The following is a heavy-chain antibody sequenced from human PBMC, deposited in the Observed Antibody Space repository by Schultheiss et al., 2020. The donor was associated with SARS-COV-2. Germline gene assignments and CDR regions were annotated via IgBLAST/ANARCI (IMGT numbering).Heavy chain of an antibody. D-gene: IGHD3-10*01. V-gene: IGHV3-33*01. Sequence: GGSLRLSCAASGFTFSSYGMHWVRQAPGKGLEWVAVIWYDGSNKYYADSVKGRFTISRDNSKNTLYLQMNSLRAEDTAVYYCARGGDKVDYYGSGSYRIPFDYWGQGTLVTVSS. J-gene: IGHJ4*02. CDR3: ARGGDKVDYYGSGSYRIPFDY. CDR2: IWYDGSNK. CDR1: GFTFSSYG.